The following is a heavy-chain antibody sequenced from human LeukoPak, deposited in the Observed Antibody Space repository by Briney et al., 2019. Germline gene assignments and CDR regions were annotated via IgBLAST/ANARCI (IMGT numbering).Heavy chain of an antibody. V-gene: IGHV3-23*01. CDR1: GFTFSSYA. CDR2: ISDIGGNT. D-gene: IGHD3-22*01. J-gene: IGHJ4*02. CDR3: VRDDKYYYDSGGYPA. Sequence: GGSLRLSCAASGFTFSSYAMNWVRQAPGKGLEWLSTISDIGGNTYYADSVKGRFTISRDNSKNTLYLQMSSLRPEDTAVYYCVRDDKYYYDSGGYPAWGQGTLVTVSS.